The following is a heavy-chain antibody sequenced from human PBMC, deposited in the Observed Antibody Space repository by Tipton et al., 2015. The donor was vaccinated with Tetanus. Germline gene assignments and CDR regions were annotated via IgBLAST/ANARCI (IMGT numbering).Heavy chain of an antibody. CDR2: ISPSGNT. CDR3: VTVNFPSYYHYGMDV. J-gene: IGHJ6*02. D-gene: IGHD1-1*01. V-gene: IGHV4-34*09. Sequence: TLSLTCAVYGGSFSNYFWRWIRQPPGKGLEWIGEISPSGNTNYNPSLKSRLSMSVDTSKNQFFLNLTSVTAADTAMYYCVTVNFPSYYHYGMDVWGQGTTVTVSS. CDR1: GGSFSNYF.